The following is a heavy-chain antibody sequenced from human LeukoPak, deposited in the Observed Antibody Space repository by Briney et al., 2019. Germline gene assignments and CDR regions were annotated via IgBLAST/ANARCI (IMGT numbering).Heavy chain of an antibody. D-gene: IGHD6-6*01. CDR3: ARACLIAARPYYFDY. J-gene: IGHJ4*02. CDR2: IIPIFGTA. V-gene: IGHV1-69*05. CDR1: GGTFGSYA. Sequence: SVKVSCKASGGTFGSYAISWVRQAPGQGLEWMGGIIPIFGTANYAQKFQGRVTITTDESTSTAYMELSSLRSEDTAVYYCARACLIAARPYYFDYWGQGTLVTVSS.